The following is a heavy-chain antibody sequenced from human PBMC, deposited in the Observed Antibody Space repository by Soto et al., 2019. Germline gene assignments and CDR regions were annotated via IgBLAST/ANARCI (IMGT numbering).Heavy chain of an antibody. CDR3: ARSLLTSSWYAGS. Sequence: SEPLSLTYVVSGYSIISVDYWGWIRQPPGKGLEWIGSIYHSGTTYYNPSLKSRVTISLDTSRNQFSLKLTSVTAADTAVYYCARSLLTSSWYAGSWGQGTLVTVSS. CDR2: IYHSGTT. J-gene: IGHJ5*02. V-gene: IGHV4-38-2*01. D-gene: IGHD6-13*01. CDR1: GYSIISVDY.